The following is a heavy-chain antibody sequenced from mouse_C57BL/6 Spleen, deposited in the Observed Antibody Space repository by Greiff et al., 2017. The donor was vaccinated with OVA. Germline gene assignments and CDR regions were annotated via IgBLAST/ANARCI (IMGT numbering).Heavy chain of an antibody. CDR2: IYPRSGNT. CDR1: GYTFTSYG. V-gene: IGHV1-81*01. J-gene: IGHJ4*01. D-gene: IGHD3-1*01. Sequence: QVQLKESGAELARPGASVKLSCKASGYTFTSYGISWVKQRTGQGLEWIGEIYPRSGNTYYNEKFKGKATLTADKSSSTAYMELRSLTSEDSAVYCGARRGYGHYAMDYWGQGTSVTVSS. CDR3: ARRGYGHYAMDY.